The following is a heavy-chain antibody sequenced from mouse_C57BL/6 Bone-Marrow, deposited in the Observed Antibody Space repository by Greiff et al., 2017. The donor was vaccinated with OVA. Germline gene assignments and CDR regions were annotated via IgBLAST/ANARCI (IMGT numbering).Heavy chain of an antibody. CDR3: ARGGWDWYFDV. V-gene: IGHV5-16*01. D-gene: IGHD3-3*01. J-gene: IGHJ1*03. Sequence: EVKLVESEGGLVQPGSSMKLSCTASGFTFSDYYMAWVRQVPEKGLEWVANINYDGSSTYYLASLKCRFIISRDNAKNILYLKMSSLKSEDTATYYCARGGWDWYFDVWGTGTTVTVSS. CDR1: GFTFSDYY. CDR2: INYDGSST.